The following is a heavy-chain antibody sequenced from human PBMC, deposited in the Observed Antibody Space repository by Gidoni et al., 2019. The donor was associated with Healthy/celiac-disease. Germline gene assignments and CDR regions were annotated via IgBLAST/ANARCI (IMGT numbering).Heavy chain of an antibody. V-gene: IGHV1-46*01. J-gene: IGHJ3*02. CDR1: GYTFTSYY. Sequence: QVQLVQSGAEVKKPGASVKVSCKASGYTFTSYYMHWVRQAPGQGLEWMGIINPSGGSTSYAQKFQGRVTMTRDTSTSTVYMELSSLRSEDTAVYYCARVGNYYDSSGYYAFDIWGQGTMVTVSS. D-gene: IGHD3-22*01. CDR2: INPSGGST. CDR3: ARVGNYYDSSGYYAFDI.